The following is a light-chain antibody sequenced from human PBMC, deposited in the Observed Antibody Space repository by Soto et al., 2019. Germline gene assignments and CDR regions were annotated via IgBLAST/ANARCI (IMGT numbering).Light chain of an antibody. CDR1: QSITSY. Sequence: IPLTQSPSSLSASVGDRVTITCRASQSITSYLNWYQQKPGKAPKLLIYAASTLQTGIPSRFSGNGSGTDFTLTIGSLQPEDFTVYFCQQSYTTPQTFGQGTRV. CDR3: QQSYTTPQT. CDR2: AAS. J-gene: IGKJ1*01. V-gene: IGKV1-39*01.